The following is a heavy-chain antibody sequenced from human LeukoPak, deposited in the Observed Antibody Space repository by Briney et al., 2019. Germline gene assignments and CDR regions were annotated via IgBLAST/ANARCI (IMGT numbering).Heavy chain of an antibody. CDR1: GGSISSYY. V-gene: IGHV4-59*12. D-gene: IGHD2-15*01. CDR2: IYYSGST. J-gene: IGHJ4*02. Sequence: SETLSLTCTVSGGSISSYYWSWIRQPPGKGLEWIGYIYYSGSTNYNPSLKSRVTISVDTSKNQFSLKLSSVTAADTAVYYCARGGGYCSGGSCYSDKGSDYWGQGTLVTVSS. CDR3: ARGGGYCSGGSCYSDKGSDY.